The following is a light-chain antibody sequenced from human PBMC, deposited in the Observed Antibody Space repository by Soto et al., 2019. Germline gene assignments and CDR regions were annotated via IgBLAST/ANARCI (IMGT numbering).Light chain of an antibody. J-gene: IGKJ3*01. CDR3: QQYGSSPPFT. V-gene: IGKV3-20*01. CDR1: QSVSSTY. Sequence: EIVLTQSPGTLSLSPGERATLSCRASQSVSSTYLAWYQQKPGQAPRLLIYGASNRATGIPDRFSGGGSGTDFTRTISRLEPEDFAVYYCQQYGSSPPFTFGPGTKVDIK. CDR2: GAS.